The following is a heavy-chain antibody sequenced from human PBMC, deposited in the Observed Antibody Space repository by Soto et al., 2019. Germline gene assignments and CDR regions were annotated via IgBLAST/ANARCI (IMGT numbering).Heavy chain of an antibody. D-gene: IGHD3-16*01. CDR1: GFPFSSYG. V-gene: IGHV3-30*03. Sequence: QVQLVESGGGVVQPGRSLRLSCAASGFPFSSYGMHWVRQVPGKGLDWAAVISDDGSKERYADSVKGPFTISRDNSKNTLSLHMRSPRAEGTPVYDCATDLSRGRPHEGADYWGQGTLVTVSS. CDR3: ATDLSRGRPHEGADY. CDR2: ISDDGSKE. J-gene: IGHJ4*02.